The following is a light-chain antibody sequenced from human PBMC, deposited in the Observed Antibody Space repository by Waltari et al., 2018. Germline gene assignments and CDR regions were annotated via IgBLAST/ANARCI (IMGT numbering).Light chain of an antibody. CDR2: FGS. V-gene: IGKV3D-15*01. CDR3: QQSRQWPRRT. Sequence: EIGMTQSPVTMSVSLGDGVTLSCTARESVGTDVAWYRQKPGQPPRRLIYFGSTRATGVSARISGSGSGTDFSLTISSLESEDFAFYYCQQSRQWPRRTFGQGTTLE. CDR1: ESVGTD. J-gene: IGKJ2*01.